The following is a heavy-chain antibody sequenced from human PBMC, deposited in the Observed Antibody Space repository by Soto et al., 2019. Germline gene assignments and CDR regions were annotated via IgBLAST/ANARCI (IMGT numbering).Heavy chain of an antibody. CDR1: GGDFSSYS. J-gene: IGHJ4*02. D-gene: IGHD6-19*01. Sequence: GASVKVSCKASGGDFSSYSISWVRRAPGQGLEWIGKIITILDRANYAQKYQGRVTISADRSTNKAYMELSSLRSEDSAVYYCARDPHSTGWYHLDYWGQGTLVTVSS. CDR2: IITILDRA. V-gene: IGHV1-69*04. CDR3: ARDPHSTGWYHLDY.